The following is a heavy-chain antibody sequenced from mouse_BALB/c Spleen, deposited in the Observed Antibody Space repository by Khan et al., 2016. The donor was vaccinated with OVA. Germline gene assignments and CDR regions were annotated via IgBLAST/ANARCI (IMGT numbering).Heavy chain of an antibody. Sequence: EVQLVESGPGLVKPSQSLSLTCSVTGYSITGGYSWSWIRQFPGNKLEWMGYISYDGSNNYKPSLKNRISITRDTSKNQFFLKLNSVTTEDTATYYCARGGVVVPYWYFDVWGAGTTVTVSS. CDR2: ISYDGSN. CDR1: GYSITGGYS. D-gene: IGHD1-1*01. J-gene: IGHJ1*01. V-gene: IGHV3-6*02. CDR3: ARGGVVVPYWYFDV.